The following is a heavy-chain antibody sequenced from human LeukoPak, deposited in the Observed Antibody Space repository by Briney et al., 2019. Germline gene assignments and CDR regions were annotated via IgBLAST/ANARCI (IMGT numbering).Heavy chain of an antibody. J-gene: IGHJ4*02. V-gene: IGHV3-23*01. CDR3: AKVNDFWSGYYSY. D-gene: IGHD3-3*01. CDR2: ISGSGGST. CDR1: GGSFSGYY. Sequence: ETLSLTCAVYGGSFSGYYWSWVRQAPGKGLEWVSAISGSGGSTYYADSVKGRFTISRDNSKNTLYLQMNSLRAEDTAVYYCAKVNDFWSGYYSYWGQGTLVTVSS.